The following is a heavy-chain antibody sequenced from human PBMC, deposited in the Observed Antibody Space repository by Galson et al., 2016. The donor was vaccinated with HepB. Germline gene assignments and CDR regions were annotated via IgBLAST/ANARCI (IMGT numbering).Heavy chain of an antibody. J-gene: IGHJ3*02. Sequence: SVKVSCKASGYTFTSYGLSWVRQAPGQGLEWMGWVDLYNGVTKYARKFQDRVTLTTDTSTSTAYMQLRSLRSDDTAVYYCARPIRSGSSTGAFDIWAQGTMVTVSS. CDR3: ARPIRSGSSTGAFDI. CDR1: GYTFTSYG. V-gene: IGHV1-18*01. CDR2: VDLYNGVT. D-gene: IGHD3-3*01.